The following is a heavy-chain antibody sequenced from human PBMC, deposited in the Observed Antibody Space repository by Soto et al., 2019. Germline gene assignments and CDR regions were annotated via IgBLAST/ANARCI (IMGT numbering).Heavy chain of an antibody. D-gene: IGHD3-3*01. V-gene: IGHV4-34*01. CDR3: ARGPNGLLEWLFVPYYFDY. CDR2: INHSGST. J-gene: IGHJ4*02. Sequence: PSETLSLTCAVYGGSFSGYYWSWIRQPPGKGLEWIGEINHSGSTNYNPSLKSRVTISVDTSKNQFSLKLSSVTAADTAVYYCARGPNGLLEWLFVPYYFDYWGQGTLVTVSS. CDR1: GGSFSGYY.